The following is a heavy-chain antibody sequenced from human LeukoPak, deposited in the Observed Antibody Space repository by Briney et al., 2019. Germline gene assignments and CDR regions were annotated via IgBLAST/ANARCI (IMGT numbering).Heavy chain of an antibody. D-gene: IGHD3-10*01. Sequence: GGSLRLSCTASGFTFSSYAMSWVRQAPGKGLEWVSSISGSGIGTYYADSAKGRFTISRDNSKNTLYLQMNSLRADDTAVYSCAKHYYGSGSYWAGLDYWGQGTLVTVSS. J-gene: IGHJ4*02. V-gene: IGHV3-23*01. CDR3: AKHYYGSGSYWAGLDY. CDR1: GFTFSSYA. CDR2: ISGSGIGT.